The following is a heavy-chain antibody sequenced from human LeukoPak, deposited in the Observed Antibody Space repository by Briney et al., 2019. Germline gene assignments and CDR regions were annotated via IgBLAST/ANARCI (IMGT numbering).Heavy chain of an antibody. Sequence: PSETLSLTCTVSGGSISSYYWSWIRQPAGKGLEWIGRIYTSGSTNYNPSLKSRVTMSVDTSKNQFSLKLSSVTAANTAVYYCARGGSNYYDSSGYYWAAFDIWGQGTMVTVSS. CDR2: IYTSGST. J-gene: IGHJ3*02. V-gene: IGHV4-4*07. D-gene: IGHD3-22*01. CDR3: ARGGSNYYDSSGYYWAAFDI. CDR1: GGSISSYY.